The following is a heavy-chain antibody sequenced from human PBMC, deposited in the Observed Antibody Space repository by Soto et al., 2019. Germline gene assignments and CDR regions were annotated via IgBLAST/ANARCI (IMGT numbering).Heavy chain of an antibody. CDR1: GFAFSNYA. CDR3: AKDGGGDYYYYLDV. CDR2: ISGSGGST. D-gene: IGHD1-26*01. J-gene: IGHJ6*03. V-gene: IGHV3-23*01. Sequence: GGSLRLSCAASGFAFSNYAMSWVRQAPGKGLEWVSAISGSGGSTYYADSVKGRFTISRDNSKNTLYLQMNSLRAEDTAVYYCAKDGGGDYYYYLDVWGKGTTVTVSS.